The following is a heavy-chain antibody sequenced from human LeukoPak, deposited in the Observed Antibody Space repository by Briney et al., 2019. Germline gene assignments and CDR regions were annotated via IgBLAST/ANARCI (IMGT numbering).Heavy chain of an antibody. CDR1: GGSISSGDYY. Sequence: SETLSLTCTVSGGSISSGDYYWSWIRQPPGKGLEWIGYVYYSGSTYYNPSLKSRVTISVDTSKNQFSLKLSSVTAADTAVYYCARGGVYCSSTSCRDYWSQGTLVTVSS. J-gene: IGHJ4*02. CDR3: ARGGVYCSSTSCRDY. CDR2: VYYSGST. V-gene: IGHV4-30-4*08. D-gene: IGHD2-2*01.